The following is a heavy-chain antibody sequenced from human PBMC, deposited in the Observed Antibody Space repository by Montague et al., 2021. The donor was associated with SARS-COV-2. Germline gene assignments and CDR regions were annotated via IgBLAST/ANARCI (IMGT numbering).Heavy chain of an antibody. Sequence: SETLSLTCTVSGASISSSSFFWGWIRQPPGKGLEWIGTVSYSGDYDYIPSLESRVTMSVDTSKNQLSLKVYSLTAADTAVYYCARRVDTWGSRFDSWGQGALVTVSS. D-gene: IGHD7-27*01. CDR1: GASISSSSFF. J-gene: IGHJ4*02. V-gene: IGHV4-39*01. CDR2: VSYSGDY. CDR3: ARRVDTWGSRFDS.